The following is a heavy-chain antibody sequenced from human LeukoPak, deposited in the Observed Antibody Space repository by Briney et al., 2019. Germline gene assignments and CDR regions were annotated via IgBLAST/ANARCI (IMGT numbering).Heavy chain of an antibody. CDR1: GYTFTSYA. D-gene: IGHD3-16*02. J-gene: IGHJ4*02. CDR3: ARVWGSYRYPDY. V-gene: IGHV1-3*01. CDR2: INAGNGNT. Sequence: ASVKVSCKASGYTFTSYAIHWVRQAPGQRLEWMGWINAGNGNTKYSQKFQGRVTITRDTSASTAYMELSGLRSEDTAVFYCARVWGSYRYPDYWGQGTLVTVSS.